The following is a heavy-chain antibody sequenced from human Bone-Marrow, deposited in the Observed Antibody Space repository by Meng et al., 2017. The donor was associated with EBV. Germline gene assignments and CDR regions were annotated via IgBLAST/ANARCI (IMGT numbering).Heavy chain of an antibody. CDR1: GFTFNKYN. J-gene: IGHJ4*01. CDR3: AKDDAGGSIDF. D-gene: IGHD2-8*02. Sequence: EVQLVECGGVEVRPGGSLRLSCAASGFTFNKYNMHWVRQPPGRGLEAVSIIYRDGTTTAYADSVKGRFTISRDNNKESLFLQMNSLRTEDTALYYCAKDDAGGSIDFWGHGTLVTVSS. V-gene: IGHV3-43*01. CDR2: IYRDGTTT.